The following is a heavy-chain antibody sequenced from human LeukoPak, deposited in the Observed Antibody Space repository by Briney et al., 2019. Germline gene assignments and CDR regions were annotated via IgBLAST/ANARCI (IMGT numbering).Heavy chain of an antibody. CDR1: GFTFSNAW. CDR3: TTVFAVTPYFDY. D-gene: IGHD4-17*01. CDR2: IKSKTDGGTT. V-gene: IGHV3-15*01. Sequence: PGGSLRLSCAASGFTFSNAWMSWVRQAPGKGLEWVGRIKSKTDGGTTDYAAPVKGRFTISRDDSKNTLYLQMNGLKTEDTAVYYCTTVFAVTPYFDYWGQGTLVTVSS. J-gene: IGHJ4*02.